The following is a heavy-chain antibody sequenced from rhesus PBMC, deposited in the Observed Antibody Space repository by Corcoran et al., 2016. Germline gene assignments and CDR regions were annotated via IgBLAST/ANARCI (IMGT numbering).Heavy chain of an antibody. D-gene: IGHD6-31*01. Sequence: QVQLQESGPGLVKPSETLSLTCAVSGYSLSSGYYWSWIRQPRGKGLEWNGYSTERGRTNYNPSHKSRATSARERSKNHVSLKLPAVTAADTAVYDCARGGSGWYSGYWGQGVLVTVSS. V-gene: IGHV4-122*02. CDR3: ARGGSGWYSGY. CDR1: GYSLSSGYY. CDR2: STERGRT. J-gene: IGHJ4*01.